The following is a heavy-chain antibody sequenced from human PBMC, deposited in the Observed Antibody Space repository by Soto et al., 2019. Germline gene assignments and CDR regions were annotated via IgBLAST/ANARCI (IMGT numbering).Heavy chain of an antibody. CDR2: IYYSGST. J-gene: IGHJ4*02. Sequence: SETLSLTCTVSSGSISSFYWIWIRQPPGKGLEWIGYIYYSGSTKYDPSLKSRVTISVDASKNQFSLKLSSVTAADTAVYYCARYSGYCSGGSCYSGPFDYWGQGTLVTVSS. CDR1: SGSISSFY. V-gene: IGHV4-59*01. D-gene: IGHD2-15*01. CDR3: ARYSGYCSGGSCYSGPFDY.